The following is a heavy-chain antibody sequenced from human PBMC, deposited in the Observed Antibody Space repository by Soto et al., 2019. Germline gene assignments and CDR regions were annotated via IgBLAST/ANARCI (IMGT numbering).Heavy chain of an antibody. CDR2: ISWNSGSI. CDR1: GFTFDDYA. J-gene: IGHJ5*02. Sequence: PGGSLRLSCAASGFTFDDYAMDWVRQAPGKGLEWVSGISWNSGSIGYADSVKGRFTISRDNAKNSLYLQMNSLRAEDTALYYCAKDIARSVAAAGTDWFDLWGQGTLVTVSS. D-gene: IGHD6-13*01. V-gene: IGHV3-9*01. CDR3: AKDIARSVAAAGTDWFDL.